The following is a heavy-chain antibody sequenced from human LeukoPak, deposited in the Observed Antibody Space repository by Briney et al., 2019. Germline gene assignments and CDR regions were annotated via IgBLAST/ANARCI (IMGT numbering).Heavy chain of an antibody. CDR1: GGSISSGGYS. J-gene: IGHJ4*02. V-gene: IGHV4-30-2*01. CDR2: IYHSGST. CDR3: ARVWQGDYGDSFIFDY. D-gene: IGHD4-17*01. Sequence: SETLSLTCAVSGGSISSGGYSWSWIRQPPGKGLEWIGYIYHSGSTYYNPSLKSRVTISVDRSKNQFSLKLSSVTAADTAVYYCARVWQGDYGDSFIFDYWGQGTLVTVSS.